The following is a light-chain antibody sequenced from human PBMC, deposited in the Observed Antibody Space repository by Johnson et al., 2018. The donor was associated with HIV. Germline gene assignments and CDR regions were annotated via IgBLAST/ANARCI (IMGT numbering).Light chain of an antibody. V-gene: IGLV1-51*02. CDR2: ENN. Sequence: QSVLTQPPSVSAAPGQKVTISCSGSSSDIGKNYVSWYQQLPGTAPKLLVYENNKRPSGIPDRFSGSKSGTSATLGITGLQTGDEADYYCGTWDSSLSAARVFGTGTKVTVL. J-gene: IGLJ1*01. CDR1: SSDIGKNY. CDR3: GTWDSSLSAARV.